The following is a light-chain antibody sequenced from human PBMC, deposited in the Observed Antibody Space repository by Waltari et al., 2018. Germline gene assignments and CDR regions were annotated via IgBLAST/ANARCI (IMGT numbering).Light chain of an antibody. V-gene: IGKV3-15*01. Sequence: EVVMTQSPATLSVSPGDTATLSCRASQSVDSNLAWYQQKPGQAPKFLIFSASTRATGIPARFSGGGFGTEFTLTINSLQSEDFAVDYCLQYNDWPPLTFGGGTKVEMK. J-gene: IGKJ4*01. CDR2: SAS. CDR1: QSVDSN. CDR3: LQYNDWPPLT.